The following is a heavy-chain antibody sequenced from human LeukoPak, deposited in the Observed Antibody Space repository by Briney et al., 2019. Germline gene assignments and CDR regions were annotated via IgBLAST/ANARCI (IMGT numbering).Heavy chain of an antibody. V-gene: IGHV4-31*11. CDR3: AMSSTSLNYFDY. CDR1: GGSFSGYY. CDR2: IYYSGST. Sequence: TLSLTCAVYGGSFSGYYWSWIRQHPGKGLEWIGYIYYSGSTYYNPSLKSRVTISVDTSKNQFSLKLSSVTAADTAVYYCAMSSTSLNYFDYWGQGTLVTVSS. J-gene: IGHJ4*02. D-gene: IGHD2-2*01.